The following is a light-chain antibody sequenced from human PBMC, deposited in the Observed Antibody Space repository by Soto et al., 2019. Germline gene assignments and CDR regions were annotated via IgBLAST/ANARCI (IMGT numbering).Light chain of an antibody. CDR2: DAS. J-gene: IGKJ1*01. Sequence: DIQMTQSPSTLSASVGDRVTITCRASQSISSWLAWYQQKPGKAPKLLIYDASSLESGVPSRFSGSGSGTEFTLTIRSLQPDDFATYYCQQYNSYWTFGQGTKVE. V-gene: IGKV1-5*01. CDR3: QQYNSYWT. CDR1: QSISSW.